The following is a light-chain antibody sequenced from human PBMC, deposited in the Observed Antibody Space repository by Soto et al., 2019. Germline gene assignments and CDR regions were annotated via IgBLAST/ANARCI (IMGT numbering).Light chain of an antibody. CDR1: QSISSW. CDR2: KAS. V-gene: IGKV1-5*03. Sequence: DIQMTQSPPTLSASVGDRVTITCRANQSISSWLAWYQQKPGKAPKPLIYKASSLESGVPSRFSGSRSGTEFTLTISSLQPDDFASYYCQQYHSSPYTFGQGTKLEIK. CDR3: QQYHSSPYT. J-gene: IGKJ2*01.